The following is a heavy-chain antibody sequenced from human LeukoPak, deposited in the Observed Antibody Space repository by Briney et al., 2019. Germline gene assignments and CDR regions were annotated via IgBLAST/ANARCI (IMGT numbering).Heavy chain of an antibody. CDR1: GGSFSGYY. CDR2: INHSGST. V-gene: IGHV4-34*01. Sequence: SETLSLTCAVYGGSFSGYYWSWIRQPPGKGLEWIGEINHSGSTSYNPSLKSRVTISVDTSKDQFSLKLSSVTAADTAVYYCARRGSMTGPPPLWGQGTLVTVSS. CDR3: ARRGSMTGPPPL. J-gene: IGHJ4*02. D-gene: IGHD6-6*01.